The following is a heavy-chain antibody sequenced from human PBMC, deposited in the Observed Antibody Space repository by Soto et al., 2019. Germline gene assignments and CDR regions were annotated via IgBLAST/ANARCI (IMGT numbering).Heavy chain of an antibody. J-gene: IGHJ5*02. CDR1: GFTFSSYW. CDR2: INSDGSST. Sequence: WGSLRLSCAASGFTFSSYWMHWVRQAPGKGLVWVSRINSDGSSTSYADSVKGRFTISRDNAKNTLYLQMNSLRAEDTAVYYCARVIGGYCTNGVCPPPGWFDPWGQGTLVTVSS. CDR3: ARVIGGYCTNGVCPPPGWFDP. V-gene: IGHV3-74*01. D-gene: IGHD2-8*01.